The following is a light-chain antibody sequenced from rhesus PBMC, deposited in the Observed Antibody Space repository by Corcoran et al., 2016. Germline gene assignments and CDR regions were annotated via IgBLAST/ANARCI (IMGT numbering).Light chain of an antibody. CDR3: YQHSSGYS. CDR1: QSVSSY. V-gene: IGKV3-10*01. CDR2: GAS. J-gene: IGKJ2*01. Sequence: QVILTQSPATLSLSPGERATLSCRASQSVSSYLAWYQQKPGQAPRLLIYGASSRATGIPARFSGSGSGTDVPLTISSLEPEDVGVYHCYQHSSGYSFGQGTKVEIK.